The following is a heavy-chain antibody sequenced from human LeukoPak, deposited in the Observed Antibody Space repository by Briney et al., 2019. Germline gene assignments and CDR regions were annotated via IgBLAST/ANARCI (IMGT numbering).Heavy chain of an antibody. CDR1: GYSISSGYY. J-gene: IGHJ4*02. V-gene: IGHV4-38-2*02. CDR3: ARGYSGYYRSYYFDY. Sequence: PSETLSLTCTVSGYSISSGYYWGWIRQPPGKGLEWIGSIYHSGSTNYNPSLKSRVTISVDTSKNQFSLKLSSVTAADTAVYYCARGYSGYYRSYYFDYWGQGTLVTVSS. D-gene: IGHD3-22*01. CDR2: IYHSGST.